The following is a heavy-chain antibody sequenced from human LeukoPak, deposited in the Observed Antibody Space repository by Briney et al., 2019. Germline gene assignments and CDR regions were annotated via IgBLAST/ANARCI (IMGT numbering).Heavy chain of an antibody. Sequence: GGSLRLSCAASGFTFSSYAMSWVRQAPGKGLEWVSAISGSGGSTSYAQKFQGRVTMTGDTSTSTVYMELSSLRSEDTAVYYCATRNPNYYDSSGPRGYYYYGMDVWGQGTTVTVSS. CDR2: ISGSGGST. J-gene: IGHJ6*02. V-gene: IGHV3-23*01. CDR1: GFTFSSYA. D-gene: IGHD3-22*01. CDR3: ATRNPNYYDSSGPRGYYYYGMDV.